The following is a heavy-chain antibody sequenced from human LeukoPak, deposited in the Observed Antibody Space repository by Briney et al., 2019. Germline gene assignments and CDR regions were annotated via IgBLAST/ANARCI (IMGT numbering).Heavy chain of an antibody. D-gene: IGHD2-2*03. CDR3: ARDGYCSSTSCYGGDYYYYHGMDV. CDR1: GFTFSSYE. V-gene: IGHV3-48*03. J-gene: IGHJ6*04. CDR2: ISSSGSTI. Sequence: GGSLRLSCAASGFTFSSYEMNWVRQAPGKGLEWVSYISSSGSTIYYADSVKGRFTISRDNAKNSLYLQMNSLRAEDTAVYYCARDGYCSSTSCYGGDYYYYHGMDVWGKGTTVTVSS.